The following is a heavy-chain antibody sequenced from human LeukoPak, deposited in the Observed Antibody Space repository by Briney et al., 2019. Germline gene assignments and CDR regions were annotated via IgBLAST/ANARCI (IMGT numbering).Heavy chain of an antibody. Sequence: PGGSLRLSCAASRFTFSNYSMNWVRQAPGKGLEWVANIREDGTEKNYVDSVKGRFTISRDNSKNTLYLQMNSLRAEDTAVYYCAREGGYGENYRDCYFDFWGQGTLVTVSS. V-gene: IGHV3-7*01. CDR2: IREDGTEK. J-gene: IGHJ4*02. CDR3: AREGGYGENYRDCYFDF. D-gene: IGHD4/OR15-4a*01. CDR1: RFTFSNYS.